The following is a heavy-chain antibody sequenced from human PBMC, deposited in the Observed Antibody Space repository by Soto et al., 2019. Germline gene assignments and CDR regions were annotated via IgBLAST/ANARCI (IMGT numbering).Heavy chain of an antibody. Sequence: GGSLRLSCAASGFTFSSYGMHWVRQAPGKGLEWVAVISYDGSNKYYADSVKGRFTISRDNSKNTLYLQMNSLRAEDTAVYYCAKDRSNYVWGSLEVWGQGTLVTVSS. J-gene: IGHJ4*02. CDR1: GFTFSSYG. CDR2: ISYDGSNK. D-gene: IGHD3-16*01. V-gene: IGHV3-30*18. CDR3: AKDRSNYVWGSLEV.